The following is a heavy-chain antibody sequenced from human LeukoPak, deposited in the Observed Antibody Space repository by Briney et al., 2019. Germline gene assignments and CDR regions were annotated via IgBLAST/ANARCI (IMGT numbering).Heavy chain of an antibody. CDR1: GGSFSGYY. J-gene: IGHJ4*02. D-gene: IGHD6-19*01. CDR3: ARGRGAVAGTVPIDY. V-gene: IGHV4-34*01. CDR2: INHSGST. Sequence: PSETLSLTCAVYGGSFSGYYWSWIRPPPGKGLEWIGEINHSGSTNYNPSLKSRVTISVDTSKNQFSLKLSSVTAADTAVYYCARGRGAVAGTVPIDYWGQGTLVTVSS.